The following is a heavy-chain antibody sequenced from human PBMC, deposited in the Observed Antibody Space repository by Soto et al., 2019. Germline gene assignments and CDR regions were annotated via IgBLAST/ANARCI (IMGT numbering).Heavy chain of an antibody. CDR1: GGSISSGGYY. CDR3: ARDDREMAREYYYGMDV. V-gene: IGHV4-31*03. CDR2: IYYSGST. Sequence: SETLSLTCTVSGGSISSGGYYWSWIRQHPGKGLEWIGYIYYSGSTYYNPSLKSRVTISVDTSKNQFSLKLSSVTAADTAVYYWARDDREMAREYYYGMDVWGQGTTVTVSS. J-gene: IGHJ6*02. D-gene: IGHD5-12*01.